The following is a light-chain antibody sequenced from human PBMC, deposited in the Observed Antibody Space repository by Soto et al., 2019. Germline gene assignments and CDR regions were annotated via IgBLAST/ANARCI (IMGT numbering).Light chain of an antibody. V-gene: IGKV3-20*01. CDR3: QQYGWSPTWT. CDR2: GAS. J-gene: IGKJ1*01. CDR1: QSVSNNY. Sequence: EIVLTQSPGTLSLSPGERATLSCRASQSVSNNYLAWYQQKPGQAPRLLIYGASIRATGIPDRFSGSGSGTDFTLTISRLEPEDFAVYYCQQYGWSPTWTFGQGTKVDIK.